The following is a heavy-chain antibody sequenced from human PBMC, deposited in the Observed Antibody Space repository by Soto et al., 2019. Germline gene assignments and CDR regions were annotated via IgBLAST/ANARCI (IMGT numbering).Heavy chain of an antibody. Sequence: ETLSLTCTVSGGSISSYYWSWIRQPPGKGLEWIGYIYYSGSTNYNPSLKSRVTISVDTSKNQFSLKLSSVTAADTAVYYCARAYSRVAVAGTGDDAFDIWGQGTMVTVSS. J-gene: IGHJ3*02. CDR1: GGSISSYY. CDR3: ARAYSRVAVAGTGDDAFDI. CDR2: IYYSGST. V-gene: IGHV4-59*01. D-gene: IGHD6-19*01.